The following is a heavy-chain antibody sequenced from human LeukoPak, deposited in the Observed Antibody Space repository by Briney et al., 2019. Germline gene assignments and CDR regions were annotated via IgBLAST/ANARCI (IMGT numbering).Heavy chain of an antibody. CDR3: ARVYSSSWVDY. Sequence: PSETLSLTCTVSGGSISSSSYYWGWIRQPPGKGLEWIGSIYYSGSTYYNPSLKSRVTISVDTSKNQFSLKLSSVTAADTAVYYCARVYSSSWVDYWGQGTLVTASS. J-gene: IGHJ4*02. D-gene: IGHD6-13*01. V-gene: IGHV4-39*01. CDR1: GGSISSSSYY. CDR2: IYYSGST.